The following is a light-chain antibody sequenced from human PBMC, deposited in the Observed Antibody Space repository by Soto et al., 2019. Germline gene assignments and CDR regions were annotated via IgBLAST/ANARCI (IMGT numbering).Light chain of an antibody. Sequence: EIVMTQSPATLSVSPGERATLSCRASQSVSSNLAWYQQKPGQAPRLLIYGASSRAPGIPDRFSGSGSGTDFTLTISRLEPEDFAVYYCQQYGSSPPITFGQGTRLEI. J-gene: IGKJ5*01. CDR1: QSVSSN. V-gene: IGKV3-20*01. CDR2: GAS. CDR3: QQYGSSPPIT.